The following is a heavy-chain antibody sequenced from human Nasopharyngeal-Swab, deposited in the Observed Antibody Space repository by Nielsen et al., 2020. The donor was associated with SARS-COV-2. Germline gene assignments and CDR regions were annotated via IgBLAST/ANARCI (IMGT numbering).Heavy chain of an antibody. Sequence: ASVKVSCKVSGYTLTELSMHWVRQAPGKGLEWMGGFDPEDGETIYAQKFQGRVTMTEDTSTDTAYMELSSLRSEATAVYYCATGFAAAGSYYGMDVWGQGTTVTVSS. CDR2: FDPEDGET. CDR3: ATGFAAAGSYYGMDV. J-gene: IGHJ6*02. V-gene: IGHV1-24*01. D-gene: IGHD6-13*01. CDR1: GYTLTELS.